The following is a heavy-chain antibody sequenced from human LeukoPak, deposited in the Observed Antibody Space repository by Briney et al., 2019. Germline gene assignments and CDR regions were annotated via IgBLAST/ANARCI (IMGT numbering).Heavy chain of an antibody. D-gene: IGHD3-3*01. CDR1: GFTFSGSA. V-gene: IGHV3-73*01. Sequence: GGSLRLSCAASGFTFSGSAMHWVRQASGIGLQWVVHIGNKASNYATDYAPSLKGRFTISRDDSKDSAYLQVNSLKPEDTAVYYCAGNYDSWTGLNYWGLGTLVTVSS. CDR2: IGNKASNYAT. J-gene: IGHJ4*02. CDR3: AGNYDSWTGLNY.